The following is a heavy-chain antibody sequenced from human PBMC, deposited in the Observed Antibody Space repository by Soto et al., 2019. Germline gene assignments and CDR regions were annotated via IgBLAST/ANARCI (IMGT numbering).Heavy chain of an antibody. Sequence: QVQLVESGGGVVQPGRSLRLSCAASGFTFSSYAMHWVRQAPGKGLEWVAVISYDGSNKYYADSVKGRFTISRDNSKNTLYLQMNSLRAEDTAVYYCARVGCSSTSCLYYYYGMDVWGQGTTDTVSS. CDR3: ARVGCSSTSCLYYYYGMDV. V-gene: IGHV3-30-3*01. CDR2: ISYDGSNK. CDR1: GFTFSSYA. D-gene: IGHD2-2*01. J-gene: IGHJ6*02.